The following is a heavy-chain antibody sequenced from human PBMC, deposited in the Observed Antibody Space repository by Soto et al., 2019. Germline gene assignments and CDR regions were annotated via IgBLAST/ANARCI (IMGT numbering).Heavy chain of an antibody. D-gene: IGHD1-7*01. Sequence: QVQLVQSGAEVKKPGSSVKVYCKASGGTFSSYPISWVRQAPGQGLEWMGRITPILDITDYAQRFQGRVTITADKSTSTAYMELSSLSSDDTAVYYCARPTSTGTTSGYYFDYWGRGTLVTVSS. V-gene: IGHV1-69*02. J-gene: IGHJ4*02. CDR2: ITPILDIT. CDR3: ARPTSTGTTSGYYFDY. CDR1: GGTFSSYP.